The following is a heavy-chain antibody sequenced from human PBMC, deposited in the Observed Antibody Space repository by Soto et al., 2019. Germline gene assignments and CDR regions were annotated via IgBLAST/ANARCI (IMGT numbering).Heavy chain of an antibody. CDR1: GFTFSSYS. CDR3: ARDSSAAEQPTDYYYYGMDV. Sequence: PGGSLRLSCAASGFTFSSYSMNWVRQAPGKGLEWVSSISSSSSYIYYADSVKGRFTISRDNAKNSLYLQMNSLRAEDTAVYYCARDSSAAEQPTDYYYYGMDVWGQGTTVTVSS. V-gene: IGHV3-21*01. D-gene: IGHD6-13*01. CDR2: ISSSSSYI. J-gene: IGHJ6*02.